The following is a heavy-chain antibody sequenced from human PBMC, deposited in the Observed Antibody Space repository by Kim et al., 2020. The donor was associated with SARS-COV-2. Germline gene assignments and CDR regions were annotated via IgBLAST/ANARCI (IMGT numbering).Heavy chain of an antibody. CDR1: GYTFTSYD. V-gene: IGHV1-8*01. D-gene: IGHD2-21*01. CDR2: MNPNSGNT. J-gene: IGHJ6*03. CDR3: ARGHLKSIVVVIAPRPYYYSMDV. Sequence: ASVKVSCKASGYTFTSYDINWVRQATGQGLEWMGWMNPNSGNTGYAQKFQGRVTMTRNTSISTAYMELSSLRSEDTAVYYCARGHLKSIVVVIAPRPYYYSMDVLGKGTTVTVSS.